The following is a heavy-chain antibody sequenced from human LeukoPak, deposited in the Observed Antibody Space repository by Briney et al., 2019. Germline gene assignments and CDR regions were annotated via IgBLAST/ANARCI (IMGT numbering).Heavy chain of an antibody. V-gene: IGHV4-31*02. J-gene: IGHJ5*02. Sequence: SETLPLTWSVSGGSISGGGYYWSWIRQHPGKGLGWIGYIYFSGSTYYNPSLNSRVTISVDTSNNQFSLKLSSVTAADTAIYYCARAQYCSSTSCYSSWFDPWVQGTLVTVSS. CDR2: IYFSGST. D-gene: IGHD2-2*02. CDR1: GGSISGGGYY. CDR3: ARAQYCSSTSCYSSWFDP.